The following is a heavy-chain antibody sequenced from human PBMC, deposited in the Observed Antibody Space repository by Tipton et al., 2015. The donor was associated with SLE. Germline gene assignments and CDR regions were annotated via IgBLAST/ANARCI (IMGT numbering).Heavy chain of an antibody. Sequence: TLSLTCTVSGGSITNSNYFWGWIRQPPGKGLEWIGNIYYSGSPYYNPSLKSRVTISVNTSKNHFSLNLNSVTAADTAIYYCARGTGITDDWGQGTLVTVSS. V-gene: IGHV4-39*02. CDR1: GGSITNSNYF. CDR2: IYYSGSP. J-gene: IGHJ4*02. D-gene: IGHD1-7*01. CDR3: ARGTGITDD.